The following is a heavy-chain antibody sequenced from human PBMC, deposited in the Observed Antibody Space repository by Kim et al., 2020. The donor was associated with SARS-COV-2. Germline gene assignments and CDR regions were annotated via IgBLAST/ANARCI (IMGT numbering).Heavy chain of an antibody. CDR1: GFTFSSYG. J-gene: IGHJ4*02. CDR3: AKVERHYYGSGAFDY. CDR2: IWDDGSNK. D-gene: IGHD3-10*01. V-gene: IGHV3-33*06. Sequence: GGSLRLSCAASGFTFSSYGMHWVRQAPGKGLEWVAVIWDDGSNKYYADSVKGRFTISRDNSKNTLYLQMNSLRAEDTAVYYCAKVERHYYGSGAFDYWGQGTLVTVSS.